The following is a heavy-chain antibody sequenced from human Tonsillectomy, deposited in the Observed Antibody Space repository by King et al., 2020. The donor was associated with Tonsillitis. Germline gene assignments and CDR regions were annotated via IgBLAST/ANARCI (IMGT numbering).Heavy chain of an antibody. CDR1: GFSFSNYG. CDR3: ARVRLWSSGCGIDF. CDR2: ISYDGSRK. D-gene: IGHD3-22*01. Sequence: VQLVESEGGVVQPGRSLRLSCAASGFSFSNYGVHWVRQAPGKGLDWIAVISYDGSRKNYADSVKVRLTISRDNSNNTLYLQMNRLRVEDTAVYDCARVRLWSSGCGIDFWGQGTLVTVS. J-gene: IGHJ4*02. V-gene: IGHV3-33*05.